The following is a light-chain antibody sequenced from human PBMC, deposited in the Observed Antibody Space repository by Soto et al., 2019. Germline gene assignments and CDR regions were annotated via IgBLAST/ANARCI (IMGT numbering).Light chain of an antibody. CDR3: QQSSSGPLT. V-gene: IGKV1-39*01. Sequence: DIQMTQSPSSLSASVGDRVTITCQASQDISNYLNWYQQKPGKAPKLLIYAASSLQSGAPSRFSGIGPGTDFNLSVSSLQPEDFATYYCQQSSSGPLTFGGGTKVDIK. CDR2: AAS. CDR1: QDISNY. J-gene: IGKJ4*01.